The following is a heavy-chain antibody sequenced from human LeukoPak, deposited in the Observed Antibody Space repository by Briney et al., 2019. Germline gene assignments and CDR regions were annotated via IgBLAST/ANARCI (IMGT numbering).Heavy chain of an antibody. D-gene: IGHD2-2*01. Sequence: GGSLRLSCAASEFTFSSYWMSWVRQAPGKGLEWVANIKQDGSEKYYVDSVKGRFTISRDNAKNSLYLQMNSLRAEDTAVYYCARVGPLVVPAGGFDYWGQGTLVTVSS. CDR1: EFTFSSYW. J-gene: IGHJ4*02. V-gene: IGHV3-7*01. CDR2: IKQDGSEK. CDR3: ARVGPLVVPAGGFDY.